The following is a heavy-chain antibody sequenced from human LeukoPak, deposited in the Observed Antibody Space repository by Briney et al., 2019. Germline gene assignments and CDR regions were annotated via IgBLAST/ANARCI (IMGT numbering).Heavy chain of an antibody. CDR3: AREKIDYGGFYRYFDL. CDR1: GGSFSGYY. D-gene: IGHD4-23*01. Sequence: PSETLSLTCAVYGGSFSGYYWSWIRQPPGKGLEWIGEINHSGSTNYNPSLKSRVTISVDTSKNQFSLKLSSVTAADTAVYYCAREKIDYGGFYRYFDLWGRDTLVTVSS. V-gene: IGHV4-34*01. CDR2: INHSGST. J-gene: IGHJ2*01.